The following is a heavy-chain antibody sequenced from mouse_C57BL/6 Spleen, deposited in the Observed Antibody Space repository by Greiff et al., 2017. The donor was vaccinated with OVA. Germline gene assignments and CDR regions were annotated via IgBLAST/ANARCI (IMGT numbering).Heavy chain of an antibody. Sequence: EVKLMESGGGLVKPGGSLKLSCAASGFTFSDYGMHWVRQAPEKGLEWVAYISSGGSTIYYADTVKGRFTISRDNAKNTLFLQMTSLRSEDTAMYYCARRAGSLFDYWGQGTTLTVSS. J-gene: IGHJ2*01. CDR3: ARRAGSLFDY. CDR1: GFTFSDYG. D-gene: IGHD3-3*01. V-gene: IGHV5-17*01. CDR2: ISSGGSTI.